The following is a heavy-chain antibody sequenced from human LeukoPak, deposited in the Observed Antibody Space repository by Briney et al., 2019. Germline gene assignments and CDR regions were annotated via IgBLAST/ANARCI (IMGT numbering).Heavy chain of an antibody. V-gene: IGHV3-74*01. D-gene: IGHD2-2*03. CDR3: ARATLDIVGATRTFDY. J-gene: IGHJ4*02. Sequence: PGGSLRLSCAASGFTFSSYWMHWVRQAPGEGLVCVSRINSDGTSTTYADSVKGRFTISRDNARNTLYMQMNILRAEDTAVYYCARATLDIVGATRTFDYWGQGTLVTVSS. CDR2: INSDGTST. CDR1: GFTFSSYW.